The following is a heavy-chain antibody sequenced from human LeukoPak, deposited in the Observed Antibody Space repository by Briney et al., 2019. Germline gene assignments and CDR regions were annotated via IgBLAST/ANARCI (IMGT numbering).Heavy chain of an antibody. CDR1: GCTFSSYA. CDR2: ISYDGSNK. D-gene: IGHD3-9*01. Sequence: GGSLRLSCAASGCTFSSYAMHWVRQAPGKGLEWVAVISYDGSNKYYADSVKGRFTISRDNSKNTLYLQMNSLRAEDTAVYYCALLVLRYFDWPTFDYWGQGTLVTVSS. CDR3: ALLVLRYFDWPTFDY. J-gene: IGHJ4*02. V-gene: IGHV3-30*04.